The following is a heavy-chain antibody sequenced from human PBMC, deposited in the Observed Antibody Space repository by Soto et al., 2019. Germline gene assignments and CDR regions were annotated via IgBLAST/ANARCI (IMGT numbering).Heavy chain of an antibody. V-gene: IGHV4-39*01. J-gene: IGHJ5*02. CDR2: IYYSGST. CDR1: GGSISSSSYY. CDR3: ARFHGSSTSFDP. D-gene: IGHD2-2*01. Sequence: SETLCLTCTVSGGSISSSSYYWGWIRQPPGKGLEWIGSIYYSGSTYYNPSLKSRVTISVDTSKNQFSLKLSSVTAADTAVYYCARFHGSSTSFDPWGQGTLVTVSS.